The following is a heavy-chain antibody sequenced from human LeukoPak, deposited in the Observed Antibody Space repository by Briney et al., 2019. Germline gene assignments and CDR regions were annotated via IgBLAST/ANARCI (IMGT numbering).Heavy chain of an antibody. CDR3: AREGYCSSTSCPRRSRYFDY. CDR2: IIPIFGTA. D-gene: IGHD2-2*01. CDR1: GGTFSSYA. Sequence: GSSVKVSCKASGGTFSSYAISWVRQAPGQGLERMGGIIPIFGTANYAQKFQGRVTITADKSTSTAYMELSSLRSEDTAVYYCAREGYCSSTSCPRRSRYFDYWGQGTLVTVSS. J-gene: IGHJ4*02. V-gene: IGHV1-69*06.